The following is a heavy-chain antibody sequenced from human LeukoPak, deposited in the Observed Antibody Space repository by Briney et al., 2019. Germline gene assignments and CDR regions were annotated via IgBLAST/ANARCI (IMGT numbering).Heavy chain of an antibody. CDR3: ARDRATYNWNDVGSY. J-gene: IGHJ4*02. CDR1: GFTFSSYA. CDR2: ISYDGSNK. Sequence: GGSLRLSCAASGFTFSSYAMHWVRQAPGKGLEWVAGISYDGSNKYYADSVKGRFTISRDNSNNTRYLQMNSLRAEDTAVYYCARDRATYNWNDVGSYWGQGTLVTVSS. V-gene: IGHV3-30-3*01. D-gene: IGHD1-20*01.